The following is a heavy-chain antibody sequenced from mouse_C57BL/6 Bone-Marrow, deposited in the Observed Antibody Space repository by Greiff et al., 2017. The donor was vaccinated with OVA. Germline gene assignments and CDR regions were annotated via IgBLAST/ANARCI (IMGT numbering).Heavy chain of an antibody. J-gene: IGHJ3*01. CDR2: IDPSDSYT. Sequence: VQLQQPGAELVMPGASVKLSCKASGYTFTSYWMPWVKQRPGQGLEWIGEIDPSDSYTNYNQKFKGKSTLTVDKSSSTAYMQLSSLTSEDSAVYYCARYGYYGYDGFAYWGQGTLVTVSA. D-gene: IGHD2-2*01. CDR3: ARYGYYGYDGFAY. CDR1: GYTFTSYW. V-gene: IGHV1-69*01.